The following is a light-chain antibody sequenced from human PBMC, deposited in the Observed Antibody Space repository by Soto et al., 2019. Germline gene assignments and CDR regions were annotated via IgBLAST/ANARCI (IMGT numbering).Light chain of an antibody. J-gene: IGKJ1*01. CDR2: GAS. CDR1: QTISSNY. CDR3: QQYSRTPRT. Sequence: EIVLTQSPGTLSLSPGDRATLSCRASQTISSNYLAWYQQKLGQAPRLLIFGASRRATGIPDRFSDSGSGTDFTLTITRLESEDFAVYYCQQYSRTPRTFGQGTKVEIK. V-gene: IGKV3-20*01.